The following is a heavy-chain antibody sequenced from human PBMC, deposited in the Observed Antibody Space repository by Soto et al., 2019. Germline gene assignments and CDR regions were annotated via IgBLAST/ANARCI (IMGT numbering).Heavy chain of an antibody. CDR2: VYYSGST. Sequence: SETLSLTCTVSGDSINNNDSYWNWIRQTPGKGLEWIGYVYYSGSTYDTPPLKRRLSMSVDTSKNQHSLKLSSVTASHTAIYYCARMSYYYDKWYFDLWGRGTLVTVSS. CDR3: ARMSYYYDKWYFDL. D-gene: IGHD3-22*01. J-gene: IGHJ2*01. CDR1: GDSINNNDSY. V-gene: IGHV4-30-4*01.